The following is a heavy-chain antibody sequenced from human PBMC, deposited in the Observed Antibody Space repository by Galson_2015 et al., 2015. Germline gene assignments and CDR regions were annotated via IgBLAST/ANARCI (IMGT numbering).Heavy chain of an antibody. J-gene: IGHJ4*02. CDR1: GFTFSGYW. CDR2: IKQDGSDK. D-gene: IGHD5-18*01. Sequence: SLRLSCAASGFTFSGYWMTWVRQAPGKGLEWVANIKQDGSDKYYVGSVKGRFTISRDNGKNSLHLQMNSLRAEDTAVYYCARRYSYSLGGFDYWGQGTLVIVSS. CDR3: ARRYSYSLGGFDY. V-gene: IGHV3-7*01.